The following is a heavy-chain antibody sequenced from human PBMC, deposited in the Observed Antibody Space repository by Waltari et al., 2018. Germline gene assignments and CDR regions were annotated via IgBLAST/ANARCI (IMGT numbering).Heavy chain of an antibody. CDR3: VKKIDEVFDRDGHVFDAFDV. CDR1: GFTFDDYA. J-gene: IGHJ3*01. Sequence: VQLVESGGGLVQPGGSLRLPCVGSGFTFDDYAMHWVRQPPCKGCGVGVGMYGGSDSGGNGESGNGGFIISRDKARKSLYLQMNSLTTEDTALYYGVKKIDEVFDRDGHVFDAFDVWGQGTMVTVSS. D-gene: IGHD3-22*01. CDR2: MYGGSDSG. V-gene: IGHV3-9*01.